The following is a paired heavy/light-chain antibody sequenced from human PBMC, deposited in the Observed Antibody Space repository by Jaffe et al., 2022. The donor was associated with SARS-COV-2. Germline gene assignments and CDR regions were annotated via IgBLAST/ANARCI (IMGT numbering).Heavy chain of an antibody. Sequence: QVQLVQSGAEVKKPGSSVKVSCKASGGTFSSYAISWVRQAPGQGLEWMGGIIPIFGTANYAQKFQGRVTITADESTSTAYMELSSLRSEDTAVYYCAGNPDIVATIKYYYYGMDVWGQGTTVTVSS. CDR3: AGNPDIVATIKYYYYGMDV. CDR1: GGTFSSYA. J-gene: IGHJ6*02. V-gene: IGHV1-69*01. CDR2: IIPIFGTA. D-gene: IGHD5-12*01.
Light chain of an antibody. Sequence: QAGLTQPPSVSKGLRQTATLTCTGNSNNVGNQGAAWLQQHQGHPPKLLSYRNNNRPSGISERFSASRSGNTASLTITGLQPEDEADYYCSAWDSSLSAGVFGTGTKVTVL. CDR2: RNN. J-gene: IGLJ1*01. V-gene: IGLV10-54*04. CDR3: SAWDSSLSAGV. CDR1: SNNVGNQG.